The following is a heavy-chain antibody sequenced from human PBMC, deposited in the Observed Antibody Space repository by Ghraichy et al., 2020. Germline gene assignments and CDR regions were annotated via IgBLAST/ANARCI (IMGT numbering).Heavy chain of an antibody. Sequence: SQTLSLTCTVSGVSISYGHWSWVRQPPGKPLQYIGHSYTSGYINYNPSLKSRVAMSLDTSRNQFSLKLSSVTAADAAFYYCTTYLEGRGGRGYWGQGTLVTVSS. CDR2: SYTSGYI. J-gene: IGHJ4*02. V-gene: IGHV4-4*07. CDR1: GVSISYGH. D-gene: IGHD3-3*01. CDR3: TTYLEGRGGRGY.